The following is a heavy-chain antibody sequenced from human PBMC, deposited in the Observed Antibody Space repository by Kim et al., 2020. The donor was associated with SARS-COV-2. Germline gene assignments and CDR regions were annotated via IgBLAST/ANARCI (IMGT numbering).Heavy chain of an antibody. CDR1: GYTFTGYY. CDR3: ARAEGLWFGELWVHYYGMDV. CDR2: INPNSGGT. Sequence: ASVKVSCKASGYTFTGYYMHWVRQAPGQGLEWMGWINPNSGGTNYAQKFQGRVTMTRDTSISTAYMELSRLRSDDTAVYYCARAEGLWFGELWVHYYGMDVWGQGTTVTVSS. V-gene: IGHV1-2*02. D-gene: IGHD3-10*01. J-gene: IGHJ6*02.